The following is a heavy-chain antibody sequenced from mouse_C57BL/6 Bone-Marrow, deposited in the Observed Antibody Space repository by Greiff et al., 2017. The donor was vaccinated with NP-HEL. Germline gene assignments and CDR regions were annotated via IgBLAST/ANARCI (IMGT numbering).Heavy chain of an antibody. CDR1: GYAFSSSW. CDR3: ARGIITTVVAPYAMDY. J-gene: IGHJ4*01. Sequence: QVQLQQSGPELVKPGASVKISCKASGYAFSSSWMNWVKQRPGKGLEWIGRIYPGDGDTTYNGKFKGKATLTADKSSSTAYMQLSSLTSEDSAVYFCARGIITTVVAPYAMDYWGQGTSVTVSS. V-gene: IGHV1-82*01. D-gene: IGHD1-1*01. CDR2: IYPGDGDT.